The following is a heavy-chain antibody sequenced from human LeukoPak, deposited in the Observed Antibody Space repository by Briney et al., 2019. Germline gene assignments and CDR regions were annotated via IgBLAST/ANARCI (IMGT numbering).Heavy chain of an antibody. CDR2: INDSGTI. D-gene: IGHD1-7*01. V-gene: IGHV4-34*01. CDR3: ARRWNYGRNYYIDV. J-gene: IGHJ6*03. Sequence: SDTQSLTCAVYGGPFSNYYWIWIRQSPGKGLEWIGEINDSGTINYNPSLMSRVTISVDKSKNQFSLKLSSVTAADTAVYYCARRWNYGRNYYIDVWGKGATVSVSS. CDR1: GGPFSNYY.